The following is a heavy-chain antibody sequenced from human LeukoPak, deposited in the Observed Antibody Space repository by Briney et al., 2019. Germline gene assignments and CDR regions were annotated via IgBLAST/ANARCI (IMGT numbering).Heavy chain of an antibody. V-gene: IGHV1-69*13. J-gene: IGHJ4*02. D-gene: IGHD6-13*01. Sequence: AVKVSCKASGGTFSSYAISWVRQAPGQGLEWMGGIIPIFGTANYAQKFQGRVTITADESTSTAYMELSSLRSEDTAVYYCARARGIAAAGTTYFDYWGQGTLVTVSS. CDR2: IIPIFGTA. CDR1: GGTFSSYA. CDR3: ARARGIAAAGTTYFDY.